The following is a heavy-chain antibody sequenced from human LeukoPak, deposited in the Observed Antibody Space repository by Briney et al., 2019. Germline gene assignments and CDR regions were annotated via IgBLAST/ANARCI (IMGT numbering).Heavy chain of an antibody. CDR2: MNPNSGNT. CDR3: ARGAYYDFWSGLWRPNWFDP. J-gene: IGHJ5*02. V-gene: IGHV1-8*01. CDR1: GYTFTSYE. Sequence: ASVNVSCKASGYTFTSYEINWVRQATGQGLEWMGWMNPNSGNTGYAQKFQGRVTMTRNTSISTAYMELSSLRSEDTAVYYCARGAYYDFWSGLWRPNWFDPWGQGTLVTVSS. D-gene: IGHD3-3*01.